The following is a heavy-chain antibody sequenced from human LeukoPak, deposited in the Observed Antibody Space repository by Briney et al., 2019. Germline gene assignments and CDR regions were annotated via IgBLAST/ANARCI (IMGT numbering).Heavy chain of an antibody. V-gene: IGHV4-59*12. CDR2: VHYSGST. Sequence: SETLSLTCTVSGGSISSYYWSWIRQPPGKGLEWIGYVHYSGSTNYNPSLKSRVTISVDTSKNQFSLKLSSVTAADTAVYYCARGYYRAFDYWGQGTLVTVSS. J-gene: IGHJ4*02. D-gene: IGHD2-15*01. CDR1: GGSISSYY. CDR3: ARGYYRAFDY.